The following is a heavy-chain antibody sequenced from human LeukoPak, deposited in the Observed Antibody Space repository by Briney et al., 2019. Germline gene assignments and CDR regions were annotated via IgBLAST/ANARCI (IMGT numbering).Heavy chain of an antibody. CDR2: ISSSGSTI. Sequence: GGSLRLSCAASGFTFSSYEMNWVRQAPGKGLEWVSHISSSGSTIYYADSVKGRFTISRDNAKNSLYLQMNSLRAEDTAVYYCARGYSSSWYGALWGGFDLDYWGQGTLVTVSS. V-gene: IGHV3-48*03. D-gene: IGHD6-13*01. J-gene: IGHJ4*02. CDR3: ARGYSSSWYGALWGGFDLDY. CDR1: GFTFSSYE.